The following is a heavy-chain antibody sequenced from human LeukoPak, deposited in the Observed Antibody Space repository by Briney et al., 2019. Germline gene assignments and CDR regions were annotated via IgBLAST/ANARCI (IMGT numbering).Heavy chain of an antibody. CDR2: IYYSGST. Sequence: SETLSLTCTVSGGSISSYYWSWIRQPPGKGLEWIGYIYYSGSTNYNPSLKSRVTISVDTSKNQFSLKLSSVTAADTAVYYCARSMDGRYYYMDVWGKGTTVTVSS. CDR3: ARSMDGRYYYMDV. D-gene: IGHD2/OR15-2a*01. V-gene: IGHV4-59*08. CDR1: GGSISSYY. J-gene: IGHJ6*03.